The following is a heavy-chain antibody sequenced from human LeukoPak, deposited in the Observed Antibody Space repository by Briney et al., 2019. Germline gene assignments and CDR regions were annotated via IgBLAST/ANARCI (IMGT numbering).Heavy chain of an antibody. J-gene: IGHJ4*02. D-gene: IGHD3-10*01. CDR3: AKAGPIYGSGSYPGY. Sequence: PGGSLRLSCAASGFHFSSYGMHSGRQAPGKVQEKETTISYDGSNQSYAGSVKGRFTSSRVNSKNTLYLQMISLRAEDTAVYYCAKAGPIYGSGSYPGYWGQGTLVTVSS. CDR1: GFHFSSYG. V-gene: IGHV3-30*18. CDR2: ISYDGSNQ.